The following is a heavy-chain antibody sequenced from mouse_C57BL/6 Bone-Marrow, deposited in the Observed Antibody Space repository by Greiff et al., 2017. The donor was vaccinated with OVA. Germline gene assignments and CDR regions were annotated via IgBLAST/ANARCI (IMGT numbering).Heavy chain of an antibody. J-gene: IGHJ1*03. D-gene: IGHD2-10*02. Sequence: EVQVVESGEGLVKPGGSLKLSCAASGFTFSSYAMSWVRQTPEKRLEWVAYISSGGDYIYYADTVKGRFTISRDNARNTLYLQMSSLKSEDTDIYFCTRERLVRWYFDVWGTGTTGTVSS. CDR2: ISSGGDYI. CDR3: TRERLVRWYFDV. V-gene: IGHV5-9-1*02. CDR1: GFTFSSYA.